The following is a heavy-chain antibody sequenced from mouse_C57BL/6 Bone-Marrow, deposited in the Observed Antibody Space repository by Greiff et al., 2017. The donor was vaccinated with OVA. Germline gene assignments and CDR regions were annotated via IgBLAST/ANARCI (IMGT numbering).Heavy chain of an antibody. J-gene: IGHJ1*03. D-gene: IGHD1-1*01. CDR1: GFTFSSYA. Sequence: EVKVVESGEGLVKPGGSLKLSCAASGFTFSSYAMSWVRQTPEKRLEWVAYISSGGDYIYYADTVKGRFTISRDNARNTLYLQMSSLKSEDTAMYYCTRSLITTVVHFDVWGTGTTVTVSS. CDR2: ISSGGDYI. CDR3: TRSLITTVVHFDV. V-gene: IGHV5-9-1*02.